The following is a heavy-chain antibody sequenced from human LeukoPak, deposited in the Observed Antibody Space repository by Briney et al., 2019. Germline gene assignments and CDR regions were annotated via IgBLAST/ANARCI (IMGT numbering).Heavy chain of an antibody. D-gene: IGHD3-10*01. CDR1: GYTFTGYY. J-gene: IGHJ6*02. V-gene: IGHV1-46*01. CDR3: ARDSVMTPIYYYGSGSYPDV. Sequence: ASVKVSCKASGYTFTGYYMHWVRQAPGQGLEWMGIINPSGGSTSYAQKFQGRVTMTRDTSTSRVYMELSSLRSEDTAVYYCARDSVMTPIYYYGSGSYPDVWGQGTTVTVSS. CDR2: INPSGGST.